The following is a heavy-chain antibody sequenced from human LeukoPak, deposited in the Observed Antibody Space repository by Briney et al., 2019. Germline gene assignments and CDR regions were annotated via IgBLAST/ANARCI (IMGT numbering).Heavy chain of an antibody. D-gene: IGHD6-6*01. J-gene: IGHJ6*02. V-gene: IGHV3-21*01. CDR2: ISSRSNYI. Sequence: PGGSLRLSCAASGFTFSTYSMNWVRQAPGKGLEWVSSISSRSNYIYYADSLKGRFTISRDNAKNSLYLRMSSLRVEDTAVYYCARGDEYSSSYDMDVWGQGTMVTVSS. CDR1: GFTFSTYS. CDR3: ARGDEYSSSYDMDV.